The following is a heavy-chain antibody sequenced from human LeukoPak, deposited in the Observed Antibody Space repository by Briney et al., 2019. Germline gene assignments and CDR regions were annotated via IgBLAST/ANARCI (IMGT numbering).Heavy chain of an antibody. D-gene: IGHD3-3*01. J-gene: IGHJ4*02. CDR1: GFTFSNAW. Sequence: KPGGSLRLSCAASGFTFSNAWMSWVRQAPGKGLEWVGRIKSKTDGGTTDYAAPVKGRFTISRDDSKNTLYLQMNSLKTEDTAVYYCTTVYDFWSGYPEDWGQGTLVTVSS. V-gene: IGHV3-15*01. CDR2: IKSKTDGGTT. CDR3: TTVYDFWSGYPED.